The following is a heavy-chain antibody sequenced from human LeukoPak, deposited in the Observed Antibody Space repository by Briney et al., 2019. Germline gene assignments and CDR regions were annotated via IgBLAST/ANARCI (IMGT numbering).Heavy chain of an antibody. V-gene: IGHV3-30-3*01. CDR1: GFTFSSYA. Sequence: GGSLRLSCAASGFTFSSYAMHWVCQAPGKGLEWVAVISYDGSNKYYADSVKGRFTISRDNSKNTLYLQMNSLRAEDTAVYYCAKASEWELTTGFDYWGQGTLVTVSS. CDR3: AKASEWELTTGFDY. J-gene: IGHJ4*02. D-gene: IGHD1-26*01. CDR2: ISYDGSNK.